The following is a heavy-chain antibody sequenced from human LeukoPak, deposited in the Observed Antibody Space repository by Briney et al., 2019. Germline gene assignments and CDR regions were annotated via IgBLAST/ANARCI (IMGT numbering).Heavy chain of an antibody. CDR2: ISAYNGNT. Sequence: APVKVSCKASGYTFSSYGISWVRQVPGQGLEWMGWISAYNGNTKYAQNLQGRVTLTTDTSTSTAYMELRSLRSDDTAVYYCARDESRGPYYFDNWGQGTLVTVSS. V-gene: IGHV1-18*01. CDR1: GYTFSSYG. CDR3: ARDESRGPYYFDN. J-gene: IGHJ4*02.